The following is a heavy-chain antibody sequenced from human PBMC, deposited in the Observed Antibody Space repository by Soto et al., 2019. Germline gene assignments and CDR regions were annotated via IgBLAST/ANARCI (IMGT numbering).Heavy chain of an antibody. CDR2: IHSSGTT. V-gene: IGHV4-59*08. CDR3: SRGGGWLTDY. J-gene: IGHJ4*02. CDR1: DVSTSNFF. D-gene: IGHD6-19*01. Sequence: QVQLHEPGPGLVKPSETLSLTCSVSDVSTSNFFWKWFRQPPGKGLEWIGIIHSSGTTNYNPSLARRVTISADTSKSQCSLKMTSVTAADTAVYYCSRGGGWLTDYWGQGTQVNVAT.